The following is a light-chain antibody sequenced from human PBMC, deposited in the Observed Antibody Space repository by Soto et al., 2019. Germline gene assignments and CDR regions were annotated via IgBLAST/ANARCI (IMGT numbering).Light chain of an antibody. Sequence: EIVLTQSPGTLSLPPGERATLSCRASQSVSSSSLAWYQHRPGQAPRLLIYDAFSRATDIPDRFSGSGSGTDFTLTISRLEPQDFAVYYCQHYGSSPPKYTFGQETKLEI. CDR1: QSVSSSS. CDR2: DAF. J-gene: IGKJ2*01. V-gene: IGKV3-20*01. CDR3: QHYGSSPPKYT.